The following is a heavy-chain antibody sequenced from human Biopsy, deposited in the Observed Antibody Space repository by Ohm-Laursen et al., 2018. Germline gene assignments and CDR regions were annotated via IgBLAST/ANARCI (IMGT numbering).Heavy chain of an antibody. D-gene: IGHD3-3*01. CDR2: IVPILGHL. Sequence: GSSPCVSCKASGGPSCNYAFSWGRQAPGQGLGWVGRIVPILGHLNYAQRFQGRVSITADKSTTYVYMELSRLTSGDTAVYYCAADADGYYTEFDYWGPGTLVTVSS. V-gene: IGHV1-69*04. CDR3: AADADGYYTEFDY. J-gene: IGHJ4*02. CDR1: GGPSCNYA.